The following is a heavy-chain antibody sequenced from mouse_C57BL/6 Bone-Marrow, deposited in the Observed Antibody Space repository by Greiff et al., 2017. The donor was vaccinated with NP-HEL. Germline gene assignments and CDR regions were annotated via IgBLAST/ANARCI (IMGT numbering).Heavy chain of an antibody. CDR1: GYAFSSSW. V-gene: IGHV1-82*01. D-gene: IGHD1-1*01. CDR2: IYPGDGDT. CDR3: ARSSYYYGSSYAIDY. J-gene: IGHJ4*01. Sequence: QVQLKQSGPELVKPGASVKISCKASGYAFSSSWMNWVKQRPGKGLEWIGRIYPGDGDTNYNGTFKGKATLTADKSYITAYMQLSSLTSEDSAVYVCARSSYYYGSSYAIDYWGQGTSVTVSS.